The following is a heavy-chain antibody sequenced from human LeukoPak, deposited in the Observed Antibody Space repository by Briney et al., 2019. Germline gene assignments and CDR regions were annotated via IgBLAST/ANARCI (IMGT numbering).Heavy chain of an antibody. V-gene: IGHV4-59*01. Sequence: KSSETLSLTCTVSGDAISSYYWSWIRQPPGKGLEWIGYIYYSGSTNYNPSLKSRVTISVDTSKNQFSLKLSSVTAADTAVYYCARGGYSYGYWFDPWGQGTLVTVSS. CDR3: ARGGYSYGYWFDP. CDR2: IYYSGST. D-gene: IGHD5-18*01. CDR1: GDAISSYY. J-gene: IGHJ5*02.